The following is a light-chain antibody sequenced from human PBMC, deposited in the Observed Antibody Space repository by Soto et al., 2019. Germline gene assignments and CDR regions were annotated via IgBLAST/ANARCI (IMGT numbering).Light chain of an antibody. CDR3: QQYSLFPLT. CDR2: QAS. CDR1: QSIINW. J-gene: IGKJ5*01. Sequence: DIQMTQSPSTLSASVGDRVTITCRASQSIINWLAWYQQKPGKAPTLLIQQASTLQWGGPSRFSGSGSETDFTLTISSLPPEDFCIYYCQQYSLFPLTFGHRSRL. V-gene: IGKV1-5*03.